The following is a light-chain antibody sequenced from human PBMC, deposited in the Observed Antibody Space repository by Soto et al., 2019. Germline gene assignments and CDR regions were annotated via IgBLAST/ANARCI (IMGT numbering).Light chain of an antibody. CDR1: SSDVGGYNY. CDR3: CSYAGSYSPVV. J-gene: IGLJ2*01. Sequence: QSALTQPRSVSGSPGPSVTISCTGISSDVGGYNYVSWYQQHPGKAPKLMIYDVSKRPSGVPDRFSGSKSGNTASLTFSGLQAEDEADYYCCSYAGSYSPVVFGGGTKLTVL. V-gene: IGLV2-11*01. CDR2: DVS.